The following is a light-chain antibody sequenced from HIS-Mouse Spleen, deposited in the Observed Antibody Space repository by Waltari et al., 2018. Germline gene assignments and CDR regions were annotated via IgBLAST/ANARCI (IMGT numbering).Light chain of an antibody. CDR3: SSYASSSTLCV. CDR2: EVS. J-gene: IGLJ3*02. V-gene: IGLV2-14*01. CDR1: SSDHGGYNY. Sequence: QYALTPPASVSGSPGPSITISSTDTSSDHGGYNYVSWYQQHPGKAPKLVIYEVSNRPSGVPKRFSGSRSGTTASLTICGVQAEDEADYYCSSYASSSTLCVFGAGTKLTVL.